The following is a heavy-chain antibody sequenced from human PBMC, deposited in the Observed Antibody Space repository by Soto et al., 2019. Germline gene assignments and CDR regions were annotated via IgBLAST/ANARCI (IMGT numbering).Heavy chain of an antibody. J-gene: IGHJ4*02. D-gene: IGHD3-16*01. Sequence: EVHLVESGGGLVQPGASLRLTCAASGFTFSGAWMSWVRQAPGKGLEWVANINKDGSDRFYVDSVKGRFTISRDNAKNSLDFQMNSRGAGDPAVYYCARWGGNFDHWGQGTLVTVSS. V-gene: IGHV3-7*04. CDR3: ARWGGNFDH. CDR2: INKDGSDR. CDR1: GFTFSGAW.